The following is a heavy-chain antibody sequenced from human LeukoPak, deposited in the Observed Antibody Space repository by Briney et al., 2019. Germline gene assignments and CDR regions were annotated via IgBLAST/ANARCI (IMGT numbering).Heavy chain of an antibody. Sequence: GGSLRLSCAPPGFTFSSYAMHWVRQAPGKGLEWVAVISYDGSNKYYADSVKGRFTISRDNSKNTLYLQMNSLRAEDTAVYYCARDPDSSGYYAYYFDYWGQGTLVTVSS. CDR2: ISYDGSNK. V-gene: IGHV3-30-3*01. D-gene: IGHD3-22*01. J-gene: IGHJ4*02. CDR3: ARDPDSSGYYAYYFDY. CDR1: GFTFSSYA.